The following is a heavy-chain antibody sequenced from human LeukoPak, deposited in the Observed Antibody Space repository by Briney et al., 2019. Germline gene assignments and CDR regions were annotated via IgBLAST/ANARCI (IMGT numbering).Heavy chain of an antibody. J-gene: IGHJ4*02. CDR3: ATDYLGY. CDR1: GFTFKTYT. V-gene: IGHV3-21*06. Sequence: GGSLRLSCAASGFTFKTYTMHWVRQAPGMGLEWVSSISSSSSYIFYADSVKGRFTISRDNAKNSLYLQMNNLRAEDTAVYYCATDYLGYWGQGTLVTVSS. CDR2: ISSSSSYI.